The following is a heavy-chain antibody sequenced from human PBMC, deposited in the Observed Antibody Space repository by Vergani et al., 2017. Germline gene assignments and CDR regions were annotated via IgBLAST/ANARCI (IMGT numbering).Heavy chain of an antibody. CDR2: ISYDGSNK. Sequence: QVQLVESGGGVVQPGRSLRLSCAASGFTFSSYGMHWVRQAPGKGLEWVAVISYDGSNKYYADSVKGRFTISRDNSKNTLYLQMNSLRAEDTAVYYCARVGYSSSWYLPNWYFDLWGRGTLVTVSS. CDR3: ARVGYSSSWYLPNWYFDL. J-gene: IGHJ2*01. D-gene: IGHD6-13*01. V-gene: IGHV3-30*03. CDR1: GFTFSSYG.